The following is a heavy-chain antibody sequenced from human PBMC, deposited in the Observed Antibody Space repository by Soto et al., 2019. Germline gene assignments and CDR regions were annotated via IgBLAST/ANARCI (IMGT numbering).Heavy chain of an antibody. D-gene: IGHD3-22*01. V-gene: IGHV3-30*03. CDR1: GFTFSSYG. Sequence: GGSLRLSCVASGFTFSSYGIHWVRQAPGKGLEWVAAISYDGNTKYYADSVEGRFTISRDNSENTVYLQMNSLRAEDTAVYYCARGGDYDSSGYPNFDYWGQGTLVTVSS. CDR2: ISYDGNTK. CDR3: ARGGDYDSSGYPNFDY. J-gene: IGHJ4*02.